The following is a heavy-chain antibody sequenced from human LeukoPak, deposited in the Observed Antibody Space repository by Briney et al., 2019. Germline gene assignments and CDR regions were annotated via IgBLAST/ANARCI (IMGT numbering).Heavy chain of an antibody. CDR3: AIASPYGSGSYYSPLAY. Sequence: EASVKVSCKVSGYTLTELSMHWVRQAPGKGLEWMGGFDPENGETIYAQKFQGRVTMTEDTSTDTAYMELSSLRSEDTAVYYCAIASPYGSGSYYSPLAYWGQGTLATVSS. CDR1: GYTLTELS. J-gene: IGHJ4*02. V-gene: IGHV1-24*01. D-gene: IGHD3-10*01. CDR2: FDPENGET.